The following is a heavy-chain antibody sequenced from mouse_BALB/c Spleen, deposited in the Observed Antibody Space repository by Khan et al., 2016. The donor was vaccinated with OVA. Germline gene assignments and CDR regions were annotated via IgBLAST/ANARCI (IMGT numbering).Heavy chain of an antibody. CDR2: INTNTGET. CDR1: GYTFTNYG. Sequence: QIQLVQSGPELKKPGETVKISCKASGYTFTNYGLNWVKQAPGKGLQWMGWINTNTGETTYAVDFKGRFAFSLETSSSTAYLQINNLKYEETAAKLCARTPYVSYVMVYWGQGTSVTVSS. V-gene: IGHV9-3-1*01. D-gene: IGHD1-1*01. CDR3: ARTPYVSYVMVY. J-gene: IGHJ4*01.